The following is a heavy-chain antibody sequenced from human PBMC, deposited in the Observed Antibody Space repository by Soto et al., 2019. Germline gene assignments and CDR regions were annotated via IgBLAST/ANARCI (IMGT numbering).Heavy chain of an antibody. V-gene: IGHV3-7*01. CDR2: IKQGGNEK. Sequence: GGSLRLSCAASGFSFSTYLMSWVRQAPGKGLEWVANIKQGGNEKFYVDSVKGRFTISRDNDKKSLYLQMDSLGVEDTAVYYCVGALTYEVPYYYYGMDVWGQGTTVTLSS. CDR3: VGALTYEVPYYYYGMDV. CDR1: GFSFSTYL. J-gene: IGHJ6*02. D-gene: IGHD3-16*01.